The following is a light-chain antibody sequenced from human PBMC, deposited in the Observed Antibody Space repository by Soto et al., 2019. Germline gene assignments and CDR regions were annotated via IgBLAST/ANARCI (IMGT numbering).Light chain of an antibody. CDR2: EAS. J-gene: IGKJ4*01. V-gene: IGKV3-11*01. CDR1: QSVSSY. Sequence: EIVLTQSPATLSLSPGERATLSCRASQSVSSYLAWYQQKPGQGPRLLIYEASNRATGIPARFSGSGSGTDFPLTISSLEPEDFAVYYCQQRNNGLTFGGGTKVEIK. CDR3: QQRNNGLT.